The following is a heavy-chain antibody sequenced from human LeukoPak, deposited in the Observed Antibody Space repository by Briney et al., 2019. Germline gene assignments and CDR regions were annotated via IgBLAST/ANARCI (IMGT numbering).Heavy chain of an antibody. CDR2: INPSGGST. J-gene: IGHJ1*01. D-gene: IGHD3-22*01. V-gene: IGHV1-46*01. Sequence: ASVKVSCKASGYTFTNYYMHWVRQAPGQGLEWMGIINPSGGSTSYAQKFQGRVTMTRDMSTSTVYMELSSLRSEDTAVYYCARVEGRRTNYYDSSGIEYFQHWGQGTLVTVSS. CDR1: GYTFTNYY. CDR3: ARVEGRRTNYYDSSGIEYFQH.